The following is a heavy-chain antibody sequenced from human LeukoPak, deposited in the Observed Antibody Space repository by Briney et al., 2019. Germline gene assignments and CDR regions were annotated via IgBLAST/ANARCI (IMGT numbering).Heavy chain of an antibody. V-gene: IGHV3-33*01. D-gene: IGHD3-22*01. Sequence: PGGSLRPAWAASGFTFSSFGMECVRQAPGKGLDWVAVIWYDGTTKYYADSVKGRFTISRDNSKTTLYLQMNSLRAEDTAVYYCSRSLTDSSGSYYCCWGPVTLVTVSS. CDR3: SRSLTDSSGSYYCC. CDR2: IWYDGTTK. CDR1: GFTFSSFG. J-gene: IGHJ4*01.